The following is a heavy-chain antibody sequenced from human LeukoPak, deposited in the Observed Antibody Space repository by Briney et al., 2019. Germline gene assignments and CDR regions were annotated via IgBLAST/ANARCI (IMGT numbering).Heavy chain of an antibody. CDR1: GFTFSSYA. CDR2: ISGSGGST. J-gene: IGHJ4*02. CDR3: ATYYDFWSGYYFDY. V-gene: IGHV3-23*01. D-gene: IGHD3-3*01. Sequence: PGGSLRLSCAASGFTFSSYAMSWVRQAPGKGLEWVSAISGSGGSTYYADSVKGRFTISRDNSKNTRYLQMNSLRAEDTAVYYCATYYDFWSGYYFDYWGQGTLVTVSS.